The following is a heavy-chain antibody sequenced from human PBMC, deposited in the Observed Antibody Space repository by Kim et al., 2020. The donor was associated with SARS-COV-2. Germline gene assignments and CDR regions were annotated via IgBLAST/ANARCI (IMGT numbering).Heavy chain of an antibody. CDR3: AKDGTYFDLWSGYWEWIDY. V-gene: IGHV3-30*02. J-gene: IGHJ4*02. D-gene: IGHD3-3*01. Sequence: GRFTISRDKAKNTLYLQMNSLRAEDTAVYYCAKDGTYFDLWSGYWEWIDYWGQGTLVTVSS.